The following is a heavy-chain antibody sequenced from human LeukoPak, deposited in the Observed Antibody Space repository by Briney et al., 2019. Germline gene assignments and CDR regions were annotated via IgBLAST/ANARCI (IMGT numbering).Heavy chain of an antibody. CDR2: ISSNGGNT. D-gene: IGHD1-26*01. CDR3: VKDLIGTYSFEY. J-gene: IGHJ4*02. V-gene: IGHV3-64D*06. Sequence: GGSLRLSCAASGFTVSSNYMSWVRQAPGKGLEYVSSISSNGGNTFYADSVKGRFTISRDNSKNTLYLQMSSLRAEDTAVYYCVKDLIGTYSFEYWGQGTLVTVSS. CDR1: GFTVSSNY.